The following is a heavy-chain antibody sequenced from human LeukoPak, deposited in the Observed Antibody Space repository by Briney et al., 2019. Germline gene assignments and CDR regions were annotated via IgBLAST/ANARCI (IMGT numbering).Heavy chain of an antibody. Sequence: PSETLSLTCAVYGGSFSGYYWSWIRQPPGKGLEWIGEINHSGSTNYNPSLKSRVTISVDTSKNQFSLKLSSVTAADTAVYYCARASLRYRFDPWGQGTLVTVSS. J-gene: IGHJ5*02. CDR3: ARASLRYRFDP. D-gene: IGHD5-24*01. V-gene: IGHV4-34*01. CDR2: INHSGST. CDR1: GGSFSGYY.